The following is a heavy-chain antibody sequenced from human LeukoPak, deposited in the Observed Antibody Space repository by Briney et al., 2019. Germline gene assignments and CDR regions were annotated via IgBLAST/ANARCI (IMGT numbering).Heavy chain of an antibody. Sequence: AASVKVSCKASGYTFTGYYMHWVRQAPGQGLEWMGIINPSGGSTSYAQKFQGRVTMTRDTSTSTVYMELSSLRSEDTAVYYCARTSSGQLATITYNWFDPWGQGTLVTVSS. D-gene: IGHD6-13*01. CDR2: INPSGGST. CDR1: GYTFTGYY. J-gene: IGHJ5*02. V-gene: IGHV1-46*01. CDR3: ARTSSGQLATITYNWFDP.